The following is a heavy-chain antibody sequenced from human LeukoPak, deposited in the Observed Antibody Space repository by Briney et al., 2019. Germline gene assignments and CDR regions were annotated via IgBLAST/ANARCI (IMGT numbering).Heavy chain of an antibody. J-gene: IGHJ2*01. CDR3: ARGPTAYRMTVVVKRKLEYFDL. V-gene: IGHV4-4*02. CDR1: GGSISSSNW. D-gene: IGHD3-22*01. Sequence: PSETLSLTCAVSGGSISSSNWWSWVRQPPGKGLEWIGEIYHSGSTNYNPSLKSRVTISVDKSKNQFSLKLSSVTAADTAVYYCARGPTAYRMTVVVKRKLEYFDLWGRGTLVTVSS. CDR2: IYHSGST.